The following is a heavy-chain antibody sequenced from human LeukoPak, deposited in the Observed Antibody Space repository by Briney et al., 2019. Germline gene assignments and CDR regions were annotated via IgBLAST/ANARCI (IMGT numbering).Heavy chain of an antibody. Sequence: GGSLRLSCAASGVTFSNAWMSWVRQAPGKGLEGVGRIKSKTDGGTTDYAAPVKGRFTISRDDSKNTLYLQMNSLKTEDTAVYYCTTEEDYGDYGDAFDIWGQGTMVTVSS. CDR2: IKSKTDGGTT. CDR3: TTEEDYGDYGDAFDI. V-gene: IGHV3-15*01. CDR1: GVTFSNAW. J-gene: IGHJ3*02. D-gene: IGHD4-17*01.